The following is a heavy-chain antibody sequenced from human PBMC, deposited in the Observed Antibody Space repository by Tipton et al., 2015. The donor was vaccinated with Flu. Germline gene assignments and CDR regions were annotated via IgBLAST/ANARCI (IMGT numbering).Heavy chain of an antibody. J-gene: IGHJ5*02. D-gene: IGHD4-11*01. V-gene: IGHV4-61*09. Sequence: TLSLTCTVSGVSISSGSFYWSWIRQPAGKGLEWLGHFYTSGNTNYSPSLKSRITISVDTSKNQFSLKLSSVTAADTAVYYCARYPESNYHWFGPWGQGALVTVSS. CDR3: ARYPESNYHWFGP. CDR1: GVSISSGSFY. CDR2: FYTSGNT.